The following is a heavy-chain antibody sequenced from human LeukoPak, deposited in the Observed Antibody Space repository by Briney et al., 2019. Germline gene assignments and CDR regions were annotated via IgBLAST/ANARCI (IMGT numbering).Heavy chain of an antibody. D-gene: IGHD3-10*01. Sequence: SETLSLTCAVHGGSFGGYYWGWIRQPPGKGLEWIGSIYYSGNTYYTPSLKSRVTISVDTSKNQFSLKLNSVTAADTAVYYCARHAGAVAARGPFDSWGQGTMVTVSS. CDR3: ARHAGAVAARGPFDS. CDR2: IYYSGNT. CDR1: GGSFGGYY. J-gene: IGHJ3*01. V-gene: IGHV4-39*01.